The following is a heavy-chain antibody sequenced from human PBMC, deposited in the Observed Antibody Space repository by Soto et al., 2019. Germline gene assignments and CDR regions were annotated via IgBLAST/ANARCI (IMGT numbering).Heavy chain of an antibody. Sequence: GGSLRLSCAASGFTFSDYYMSWIRQAPGKGLEWVSYISSSSSYTNYADSVKGRFTISRDNAKNSLYLQMNSLRAEDTAVYYCARAIKSEPDYYYYGMDVWGQGTTVTVSS. D-gene: IGHD1-1*01. V-gene: IGHV3-11*06. CDR2: ISSSSSYT. CDR1: GFTFSDYY. J-gene: IGHJ6*02. CDR3: ARAIKSEPDYYYYGMDV.